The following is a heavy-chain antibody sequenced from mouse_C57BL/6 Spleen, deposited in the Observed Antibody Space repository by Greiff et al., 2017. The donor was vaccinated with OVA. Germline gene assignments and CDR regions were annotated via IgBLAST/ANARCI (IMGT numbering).Heavy chain of an antibody. J-gene: IGHJ4*01. D-gene: IGHD3-1*01. CDR3: ARRLGGTSFYAMDY. CDR1: GYTFTSYW. V-gene: IGHV1-61*01. Sequence: QVQLQQPGAELVRPGSSVKLSCKASGYTFTSYWMDWVKQRPGQGLEWIGNIYPSDSETHYNQKFKDKATLTVDKSSSTAYMQLSSLTSEDSAVYYGARRLGGTSFYAMDYWGQGTSVTVSS. CDR2: IYPSDSET.